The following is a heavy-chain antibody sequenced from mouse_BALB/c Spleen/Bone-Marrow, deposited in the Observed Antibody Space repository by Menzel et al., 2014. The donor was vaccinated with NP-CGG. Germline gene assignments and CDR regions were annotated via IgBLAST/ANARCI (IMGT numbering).Heavy chain of an antibody. CDR3: ARETGPRAMDY. J-gene: IGHJ4*01. Sequence: EVKLVESGGGLVKPGGSLKLSCAASGFTFSDDYMFWVRQTPEKRLEWVATISDDGGNTYYRDSVKGRFTISRDNAKNKLNLQMSSLKSEDTATYHCARETGPRAMDYWGQGTSVTVSS. V-gene: IGHV5-4*02. CDR2: ISDDGGNT. CDR1: GFTFSDDY. D-gene: IGHD4-1*01.